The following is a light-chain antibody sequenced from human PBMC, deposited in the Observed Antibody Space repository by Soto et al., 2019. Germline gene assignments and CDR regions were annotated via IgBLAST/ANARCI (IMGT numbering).Light chain of an antibody. CDR2: GAS. Sequence: EIVMTQSPATLYVSPGEGATLSCRASESVGTHLAWYQQKPGQAPRLLVYGASTRATGIPARFSGGGSGAEFTLTITSLQSEEWAMYYCQQDHYWPLTFGPGTRVDIK. CDR1: ESVGTH. CDR3: QQDHYWPLT. V-gene: IGKV3D-15*01. J-gene: IGKJ3*01.